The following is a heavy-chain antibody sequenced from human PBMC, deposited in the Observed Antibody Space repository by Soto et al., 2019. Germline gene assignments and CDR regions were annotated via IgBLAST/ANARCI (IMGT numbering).Heavy chain of an antibody. D-gene: IGHD1-1*01. J-gene: IGHJ3*02. CDR3: ATWKTTTFDI. CDR1: GGSVGSNNW. V-gene: IGHV4-4*02. CDR2: IYHSGSS. Sequence: QVHLQESGPGVVKPSGTLSLSCVVSGGSVGSNNWWSWVRQAPGKGLEWLGEIYHSGSSRYSPSLKSRLTMSLDKSKTHFSLTLSSVTAADTAVYYCATWKTTTFDIWGPGTLVTVSS.